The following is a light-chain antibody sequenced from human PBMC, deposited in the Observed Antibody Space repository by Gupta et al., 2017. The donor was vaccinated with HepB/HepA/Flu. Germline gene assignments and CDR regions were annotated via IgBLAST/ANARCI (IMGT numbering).Light chain of an antibody. CDR2: DVT. V-gene: IGLV2-14*01. J-gene: IGLJ2*01. CDR1: SSDVGGYNY. Sequence: SALTQPASVSGSPGRSITISRTGTSSDVGGYNYVSWYQQHPGKAPKLMIYDVTNRPSGVSNRFSGSKSGNTASLTISGLQAEDEADYYCSSYTSSSTLVVFGGGTKLTVL. CDR3: SSYTSSSTLVV.